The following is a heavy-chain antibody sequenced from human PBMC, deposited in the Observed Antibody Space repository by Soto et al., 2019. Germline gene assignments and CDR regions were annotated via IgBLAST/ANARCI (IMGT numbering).Heavy chain of an antibody. V-gene: IGHV1-69*13. CDR1: GGTFSSYA. D-gene: IGHD3-16*02. CDR2: IIPIFGTA. J-gene: IGHJ4*02. CDR3: ARGPYDYVWGSDPPHFDY. Sequence: SVKVSCKASGGTFSSYAISWVRQAPGQGLEWMGGIIPIFGTANYAQKFQGRVTITADESTSTAYMELSSLRSEDTAVYYCARGPYDYVWGSDPPHFDYWGQGTLVTVSS.